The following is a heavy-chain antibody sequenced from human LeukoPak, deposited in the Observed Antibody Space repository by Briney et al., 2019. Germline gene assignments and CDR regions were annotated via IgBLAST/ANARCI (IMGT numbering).Heavy chain of an antibody. CDR1: GFTVSSYG. CDR3: VRDRAEGRAWVEFDP. V-gene: IGHV3-66*02. CDR2: VYSDGVT. J-gene: IGHJ5*02. Sequence: GGSLRLSCAASGFTVSSYGMSWVRQAPGKGPEWVSLVYSDGVTHYAASVQGRFTISRDNSKNTLYLQMSNLRVEDTAIYHCVRDRAEGRAWVEFDPWGQGILVTVAS.